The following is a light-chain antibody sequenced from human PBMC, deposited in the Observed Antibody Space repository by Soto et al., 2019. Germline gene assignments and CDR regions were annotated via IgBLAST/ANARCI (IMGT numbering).Light chain of an antibody. V-gene: IGKV3-15*01. CDR3: QQYNNWPPFT. Sequence: EIVMTQSPATLSVSPGERAILSCRASQSVSTNFGWYQQKPGQAPRILIFGASTRATGIPARFSGSGSGTEFTLTISSLQSEDSAVYYCQQYNNWPPFTFGQGTRLEIK. J-gene: IGKJ5*01. CDR1: QSVSTN. CDR2: GAS.